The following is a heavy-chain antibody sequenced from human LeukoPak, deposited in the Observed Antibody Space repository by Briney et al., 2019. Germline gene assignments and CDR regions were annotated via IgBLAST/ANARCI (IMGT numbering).Heavy chain of an antibody. Sequence: GGSLRLSCAASGFTVSSNYMSWVRQAPGKGLEWVSVIYSGGSTYYADSVKGRFTISRDNSKNTLYLQMNSLRAEDTAVYYCAKFKWGYSSGEDYWGQGTLVTVSS. V-gene: IGHV3-66*01. CDR3: AKFKWGYSSGEDY. CDR1: GFTVSSNY. CDR2: IYSGGST. J-gene: IGHJ4*02. D-gene: IGHD6-19*01.